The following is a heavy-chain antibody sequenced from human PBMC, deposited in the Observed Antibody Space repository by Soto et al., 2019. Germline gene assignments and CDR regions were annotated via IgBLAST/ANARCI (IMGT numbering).Heavy chain of an antibody. CDR2: IYYSGST. D-gene: IGHD1-26*01. CDR1: GGSISSSSYY. CDR3: ARLFPHSGSYLDY. V-gene: IGHV4-39*01. J-gene: IGHJ4*02. Sequence: QLQLQESGPGLVKPSETLSLTCTVSGGSISSSSYYWGWIRQPPGKGLEWIGSIYYSGSTYYNPYLKSRVTISVDTSKNQFSLKLSSVTAADTAVYYCARLFPHSGSYLDYWGQGTLVTVSS.